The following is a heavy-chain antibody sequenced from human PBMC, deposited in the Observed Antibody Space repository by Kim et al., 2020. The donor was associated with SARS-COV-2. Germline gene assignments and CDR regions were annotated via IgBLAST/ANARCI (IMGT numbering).Heavy chain of an antibody. Sequence: SETLSLTCTVSGDSISNYCWSWIRQPPGKGLEWIGNIYNSGSTNCNPSLKSRVTVSVDTSKNQFSLKLSSVTAADTAVYYCARVRPAARVVYFDYWGQGTLVTVSS. V-gene: IGHV4-59*13. CDR1: GDSISNYC. D-gene: IGHD6-6*01. CDR2: IYNSGST. J-gene: IGHJ4*02. CDR3: ARVRPAARVVYFDY.